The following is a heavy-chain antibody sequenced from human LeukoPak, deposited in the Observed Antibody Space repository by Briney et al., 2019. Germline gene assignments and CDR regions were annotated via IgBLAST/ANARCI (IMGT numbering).Heavy chain of an antibody. J-gene: IGHJ4*02. Sequence: ASVKVSCKASGYSFTSNYIHWVRQAPGQGLEWMGMIYPRDGSTSYAQKSQGRVTVTRDTSTSTVHMELSGLRSEDTAVYYCARDQEAFDYWGQGTLVTVSS. CDR2: IYPRDGST. CDR3: ARDQEAFDY. V-gene: IGHV1-46*01. CDR1: GYSFTSNY.